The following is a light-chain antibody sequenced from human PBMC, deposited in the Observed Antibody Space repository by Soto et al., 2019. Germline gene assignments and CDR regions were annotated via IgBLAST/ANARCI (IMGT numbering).Light chain of an antibody. J-gene: IGKJ4*01. CDR2: WAS. CDR3: QQYYIDTFS. Sequence: DIVMTQSPDSLAVSLGERATINCKSSQSMLATSSNKNYLALYQHKPGQPPKLLLYWASVRESRVPDRFSGSGFWTHFTLTISSLQPEDVAVYYCQQYYIDTFSFGGGTKVEIK. V-gene: IGKV4-1*01. CDR1: QSMLATSSNKNY.